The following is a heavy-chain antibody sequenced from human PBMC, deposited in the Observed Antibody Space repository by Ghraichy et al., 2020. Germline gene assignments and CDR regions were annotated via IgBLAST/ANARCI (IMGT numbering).Heavy chain of an antibody. D-gene: IGHD1-26*01. CDR2: IYYSGSN. CDR3: ARWAGESYSGSYPVFDY. J-gene: IGHJ4*02. V-gene: IGHV4-59*01. CDR1: GGTISSYY. Sequence: SETLSLTCTVSGGTISSYYWSWIRQPPGKGLEWIGYIYYSGSNNYNPSLKSRVTISVDTSKNQFSLKLSTVTAADTTVYYGARWAGESYSGSYPVFDYWGQGTMVTVSS.